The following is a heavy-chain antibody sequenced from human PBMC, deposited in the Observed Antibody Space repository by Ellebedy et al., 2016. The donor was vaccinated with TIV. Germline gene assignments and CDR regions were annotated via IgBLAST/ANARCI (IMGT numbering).Heavy chain of an antibody. CDR1: GFTFSTYS. CDR3: ARGVVAVVGSNTENFDH. J-gene: IGHJ4*02. V-gene: IGHV3-48*04. Sequence: GESLKISXAASGFTFSTYSMNWVRQTPGKGLEWVSHISTDSSTIYYADSVKGRFTISRDNAKNSLYLQMKSLRVEDTGVYYCARGVVAVVGSNTENFDHWGQGTQVTVSS. CDR2: ISTDSSTI. D-gene: IGHD2-15*01.